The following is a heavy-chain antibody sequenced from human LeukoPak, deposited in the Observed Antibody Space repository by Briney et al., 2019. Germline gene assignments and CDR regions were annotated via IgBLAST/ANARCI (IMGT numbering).Heavy chain of an antibody. CDR2: INPNSGGT. CDR3: ARDGGYCSGGSCYTNYYYYYYMDV. J-gene: IGHJ6*03. D-gene: IGHD2-15*01. V-gene: IGHV1-2*02. Sequence: ASVKVSCKASGYTFTGYYMHWVRQAPGQGLEWMGWINPNSGGTNYAQKFQGRVTMTRDTSISTAYMELSRLRSDDTAVYYCARDGGYCSGGSCYTNYYYYYYMDVWGKGTTVTISS. CDR1: GYTFTGYY.